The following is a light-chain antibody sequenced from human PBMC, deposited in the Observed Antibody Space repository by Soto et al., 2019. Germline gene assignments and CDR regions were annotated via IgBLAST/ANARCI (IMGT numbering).Light chain of an antibody. Sequence: EIVLTQSPATLSLSPGERATLSCRASQSVSTYLVWYQQKPGQAPRLLIYDASNRATGIPARISGSGSGTDFSLTISSLEPEDFAVYYCQQRSNWPLTFGGGTKVEIK. CDR2: DAS. CDR3: QQRSNWPLT. V-gene: IGKV3-11*01. J-gene: IGKJ4*01. CDR1: QSVSTY.